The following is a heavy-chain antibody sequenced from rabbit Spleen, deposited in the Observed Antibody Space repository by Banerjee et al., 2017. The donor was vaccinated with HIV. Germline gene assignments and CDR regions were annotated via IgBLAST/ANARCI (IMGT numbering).Heavy chain of an antibody. V-gene: IGHV1S40*01. CDR2: IYNGDGST. CDR3: ARDTGSSFSSYGMDL. CDR1: GFSLTSSDY. D-gene: IGHD8-1*01. J-gene: IGHJ6*01. Sequence: QSLEESGGDLVKPGASLTLTCTASGFSLTSSDYMCWVRQAPGKGLEWIACIYNGDGSTYYASWAKGRFTISKTSSTTVTLQMTSLTVADTATYFCARDTGSSFSSYGMDLWGPGTLVTVS.